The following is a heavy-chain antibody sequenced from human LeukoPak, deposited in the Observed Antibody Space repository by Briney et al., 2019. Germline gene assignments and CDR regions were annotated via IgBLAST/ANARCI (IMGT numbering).Heavy chain of an antibody. CDR1: GFIFSDYY. CDR3: AKGLERKSRIDS. V-gene: IGHV3-11*01. J-gene: IGHJ4*02. D-gene: IGHD1-1*01. CDR2: ISSSGSTM. Sequence: GGSLRLSCAASGFIFSDYYMSWIRQAPGKGLEWVSYISSSGSTMYYADSVKGRFTISRDNAKDSLYLQMNSLRAENTALYYCAKGLERKSRIDSWGQGTLVTVSS.